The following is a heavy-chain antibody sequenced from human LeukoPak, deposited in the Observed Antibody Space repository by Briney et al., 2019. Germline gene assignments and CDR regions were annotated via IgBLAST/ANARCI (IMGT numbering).Heavy chain of an antibody. Sequence: GGSLRLSCAASGFTVSSNYMSWVRQAPGKGLEWVSVIYSGGSTYYADSVKGRFTISRDNSKNTLYLQMNSLRAEDTAVYYCARGLKDSSGYCDYWGQGTLVTVSS. CDR2: IYSGGST. CDR1: GFTVSSNY. D-gene: IGHD3-22*01. V-gene: IGHV3-53*01. CDR3: ARGLKDSSGYCDY. J-gene: IGHJ4*02.